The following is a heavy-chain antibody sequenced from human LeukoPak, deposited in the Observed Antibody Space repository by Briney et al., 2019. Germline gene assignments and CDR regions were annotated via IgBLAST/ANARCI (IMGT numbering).Heavy chain of an antibody. D-gene: IGHD6-19*01. V-gene: IGHV4-34*01. CDR1: GRSFSGYF. CDR3: ARRIGYSSAWPHWYFDI. Sequence: SETLSLTCAVHGRSFSGYFWSWVRQPPGKGPEWIGEITHSRNTNYNSSLKSRVTISVDTSNNQFSLKLNSVAAADTSVYYCARRIGYSSAWPHWYFDIWGRGTLVTVSS. CDR2: ITHSRNT. J-gene: IGHJ2*01.